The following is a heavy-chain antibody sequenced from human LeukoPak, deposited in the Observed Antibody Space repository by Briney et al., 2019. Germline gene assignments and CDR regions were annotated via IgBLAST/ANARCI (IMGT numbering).Heavy chain of an antibody. V-gene: IGHV3-11*04. CDR3: ARGDYVWGSSPDAFDI. Sequence: GGSLRLSCAASGFTFSDYCMSWIRQAPGKGLEWVSYISSSGSTIYYADSVKGRFTISRDNAKNSLYLQMNSLRAEDTAVYYCARGDYVWGSSPDAFDIWGQGTMVTVSS. D-gene: IGHD3-16*01. CDR2: ISSSGSTI. CDR1: GFTFSDYC. J-gene: IGHJ3*02.